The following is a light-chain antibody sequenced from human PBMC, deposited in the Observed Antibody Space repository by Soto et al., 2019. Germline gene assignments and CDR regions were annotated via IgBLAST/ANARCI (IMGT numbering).Light chain of an antibody. V-gene: IGKV3-20*01. CDR2: GAS. CDR1: QSVSSSY. CDR3: QQYGSSPRT. Sequence: NVLTQSPGTLSLSPGERATLSCRASQSVSSSYLAWYQQKPGQAPRLLIYGASSRATGIPDRFSGSGSGTDFTLTISRLEPEDFAVYYCQQYGSSPRTCGQGTKVDI. J-gene: IGKJ1*01.